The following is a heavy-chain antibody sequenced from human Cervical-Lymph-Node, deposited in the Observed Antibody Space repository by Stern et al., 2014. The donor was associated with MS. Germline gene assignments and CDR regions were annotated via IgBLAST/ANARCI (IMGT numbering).Heavy chain of an antibody. V-gene: IGHV4-61*01. D-gene: IGHD4-17*01. CDR3: ARDHEGYGDLRYYYAMDV. CDR1: GGSVSSGSYY. CDR2: IYYSGST. J-gene: IGHJ6*02. Sequence: QVQLQESGPGLVKPSETLSLTCTVSGGSVSSGSYYWNWIRQPPGKGLGWIGYIYYSGSTNYNPSLKSRVTISVDTSKNQFSLKLSSVTAADTAVYYCARDHEGYGDLRYYYAMDVWGQGTTVTVSS.